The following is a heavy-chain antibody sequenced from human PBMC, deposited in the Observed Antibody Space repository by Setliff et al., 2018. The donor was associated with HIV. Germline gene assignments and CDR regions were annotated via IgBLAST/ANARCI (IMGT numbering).Heavy chain of an antibody. CDR3: ARGGGSSAPDAFDI. V-gene: IGHV1-2*04. D-gene: IGHD1-26*01. J-gene: IGHJ3*02. Sequence: GASVKVSARLLDTPSPATISTGCYRPLEKGLSGWDGSTLTLVTNYAQKFQGWVTMTRDTSISTAYMELSRLRSDDTALYYCARGGGSSAPDAFDIWGQGTMVTVSS. CDR2: STLTLVT. CDR1: DTPSPAT.